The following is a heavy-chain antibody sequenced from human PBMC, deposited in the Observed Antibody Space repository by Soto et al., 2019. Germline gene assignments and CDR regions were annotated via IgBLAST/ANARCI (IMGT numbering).Heavy chain of an antibody. CDR3: ARAPVGEGSSSPGHFDY. CDR2: IIPIFGTA. D-gene: IGHD6-6*01. J-gene: IGHJ4*02. CDR1: GGTFSSYA. V-gene: IGHV1-69*01. Sequence: QVQLVQSGAEVKKPGSSVKVSCKASGGTFSSYAISWVRQAPGQGPEWMGGIIPIFGTANYAQKFQGRVTITADEATSTAYMERSSLRSEDTAVEYCARAPVGEGSSSPGHFDYWGQGTLVTVSS.